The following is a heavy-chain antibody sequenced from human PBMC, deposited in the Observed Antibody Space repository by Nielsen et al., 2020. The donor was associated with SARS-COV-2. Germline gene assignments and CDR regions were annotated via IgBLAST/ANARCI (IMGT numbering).Heavy chain of an antibody. CDR3: TRWDGDYQGGLDY. CDR1: GFTFNDSV. Sequence: GESLKISCAASGFTFNDSVVHWVRQASGKGMEWVGRFRSGHKTGATVYAASLKGRFTISRDDSKNTAYLQMNSLKTEDTAVYYCTRWDGDYQGGLDYWGQGTLVTVSS. CDR2: FRSGHKTGAT. J-gene: IGHJ4*02. D-gene: IGHD4-17*01. V-gene: IGHV3-73*01.